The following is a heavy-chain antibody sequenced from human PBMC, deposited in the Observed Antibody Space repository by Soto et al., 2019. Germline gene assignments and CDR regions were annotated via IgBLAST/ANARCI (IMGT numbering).Heavy chain of an antibody. D-gene: IGHD5-12*01. Sequence: SETLSLTCTVSSASISSGDYFWSWIRQSPGKGLEWIGYIYDSGSSYYNPSLKSRVTMSVDTSKNQFSLKLRSVTAADTAVYYCGREKGYISGPKNFDYWGQGTLVTVSS. CDR1: SASISSGDYF. CDR2: IYDSGSS. J-gene: IGHJ4*02. V-gene: IGHV4-30-4*01. CDR3: GREKGYISGPKNFDY.